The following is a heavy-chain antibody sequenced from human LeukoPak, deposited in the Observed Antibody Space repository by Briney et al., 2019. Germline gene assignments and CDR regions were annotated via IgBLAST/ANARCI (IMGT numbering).Heavy chain of an antibody. V-gene: IGHV4-59*08. CDR2: IYYGGSA. D-gene: IGHD6-13*01. Sequence: SETLSLSCTVSGGXVGSYYCSWIRQSPGKGLEWIGYIYYGGSANYNPSLKSRATISIDRSKNQFPLKLSSLTAADTAVYYCARHGSSYSFDYWGQGTLVTVSS. CDR1: GGXVGSYY. J-gene: IGHJ4*02. CDR3: ARHGSSYSFDY.